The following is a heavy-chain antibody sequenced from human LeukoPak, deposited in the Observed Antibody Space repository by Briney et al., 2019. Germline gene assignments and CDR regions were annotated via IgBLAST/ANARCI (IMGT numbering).Heavy chain of an antibody. CDR3: AREPIPDYYDSSGYFY. Sequence: PGGSLRLSCAASGFTFSSYWMSWVRQAPGKGLEWVANIKQDGSEKYYVDSVKGRFTTSRDNAKNSLYLQINSLRAEDTAVYYCAREPIPDYYDSSGYFYWGQGTLVTVSS. V-gene: IGHV3-7*01. J-gene: IGHJ4*02. D-gene: IGHD3-22*01. CDR1: GFTFSSYW. CDR2: IKQDGSEK.